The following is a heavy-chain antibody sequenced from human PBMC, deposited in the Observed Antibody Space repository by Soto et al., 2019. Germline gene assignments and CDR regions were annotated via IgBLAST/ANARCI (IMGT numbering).Heavy chain of an antibody. CDR1: GFTFGDYA. V-gene: IGHV3-49*03. J-gene: IGHJ4*02. D-gene: IGHD4-17*01. CDR2: IRSKAYGGTT. Sequence: GGSLRLSCTASGFTFGDYAMSWFRQAPGKGLEWVGFIRSKAYGGTTEYAASVKGRFTISRDDSKSIAYLQMNSLKTEDTAVYYCTRDDHYGESYYFDYWGQGTLVTVSS. CDR3: TRDDHYGESYYFDY.